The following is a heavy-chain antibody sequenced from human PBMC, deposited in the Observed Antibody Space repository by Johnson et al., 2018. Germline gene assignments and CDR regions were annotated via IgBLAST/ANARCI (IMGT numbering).Heavy chain of an antibody. V-gene: IGHV3-7*01. CDR1: GFTFNPYR. D-gene: IGHD2-21*02. Sequence: VQLVESGGGLVQPGGSLRLSCAASGFTFNPYRMTWVRQAPGKGLEWVAHINEDGSQPNYVYSVKGRFTISRDNAKNTLYLQMKSLRVEDTAVYYLSTRGDARAHWGQGTLVTVS. J-gene: IGHJ4*02. CDR3: STRGDARAH. CDR2: INEDGSQP.